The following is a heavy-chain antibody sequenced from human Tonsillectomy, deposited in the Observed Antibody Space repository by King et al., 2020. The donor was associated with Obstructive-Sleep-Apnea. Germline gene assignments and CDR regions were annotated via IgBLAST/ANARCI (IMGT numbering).Heavy chain of an antibody. CDR3: ARSLGSGIRHYYHYGMDV. D-gene: IGHD3-10*01. V-gene: IGHV4-31*03. J-gene: IGHJ6*02. CDR2: NHSSGRT. CDR1: GGFISSGTHH. Sequence: HVQLQESGPGLVQPSQTLSLSCTVSGGFISSGTHHWSWIRQQPGKGLEWIGYNHSSGRTEYNPSLKSRVSISVDTSKNQFSLKVTSVTAADTAEYYCARSLGSGIRHYYHYGMDVWGQGTTVTVSS.